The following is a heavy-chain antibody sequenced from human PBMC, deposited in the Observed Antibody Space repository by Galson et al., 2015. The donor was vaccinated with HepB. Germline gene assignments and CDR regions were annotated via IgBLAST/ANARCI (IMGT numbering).Heavy chain of an antibody. CDR3: AKPLLGTHMVIGKFDS. J-gene: IGHJ5*01. V-gene: IGHV3-66*04. Sequence: SLRLSCAASGFTVSSNYMSWVRQAPGKGLEWVSVIYSGGSTYYADSVKGRFTISRDNSKTTLYLQMNSLRAEDSAVYYCAKPLLGTHMVIGKFDSWGQGTLVTVSS. D-gene: IGHD3-22*01. CDR1: GFTVSSNY. CDR2: IYSGGST.